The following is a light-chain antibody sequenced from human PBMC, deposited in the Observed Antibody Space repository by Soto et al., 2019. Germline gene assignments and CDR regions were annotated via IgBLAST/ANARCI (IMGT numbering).Light chain of an antibody. Sequence: DIQMTPSPSSLSASVGDRVNMTCRASRSISRYLSWYQQKPGKAPNPLIYAASSLQSGVPSRFSGAGSGTDFTLTIGNLHPEDFAIYYCKQSYSSQWTFGQGTKVDIK. V-gene: IGKV1-39*01. CDR2: AAS. CDR3: KQSYSSQWT. J-gene: IGKJ1*01. CDR1: RSISRY.